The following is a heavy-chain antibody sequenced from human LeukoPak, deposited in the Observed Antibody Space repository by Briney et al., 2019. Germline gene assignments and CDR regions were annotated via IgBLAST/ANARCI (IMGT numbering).Heavy chain of an antibody. CDR3: ARVGMYDDTRYCSSTSCGYMDV. V-gene: IGHV4-4*07. J-gene: IGHJ6*03. CDR2: IYTSGST. CDR1: GGSISSYY. D-gene: IGHD2-2*01. Sequence: PSETLSLTCTVSGGSISSYYWSWIRQPAGKGLEWIGRIYTSGSTNYNPSLKSRVTMSVDTSKNQFSLKLSSVTAADTAVYYCARVGMYDDTRYCSSTSCGYMDVWGKGTAVTVSS.